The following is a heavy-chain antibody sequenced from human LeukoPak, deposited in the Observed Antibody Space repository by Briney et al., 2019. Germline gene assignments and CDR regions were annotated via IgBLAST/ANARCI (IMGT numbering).Heavy chain of an antibody. Sequence: ASVKVSCKASGYTFTDCAIHWVRQAPGQRLEWMGWISAGSGNTKYSRSLQGRVTITRDTSASTAYMELRSLRSEDTAVYYCARDLGYTLSYWGQGTPVTVSS. J-gene: IGHJ4*02. CDR3: ARDLGYTLSY. V-gene: IGHV1-3*01. CDR2: ISAGSGNT. D-gene: IGHD2-2*02. CDR1: GYTFTDCA.